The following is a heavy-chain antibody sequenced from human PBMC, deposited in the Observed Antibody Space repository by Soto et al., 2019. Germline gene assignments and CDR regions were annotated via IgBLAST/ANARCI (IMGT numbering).Heavy chain of an antibody. CDR3: ARTFVYSSPPVRSRSSYFDL. CDR2: IIPIFGTA. Sequence: QVQLVQSGAEVKKPGSSVKVSCKASGGTFSSYAISWVRQAPGQGLEWMGGIIPIFGTANYAQKFQGRVTITADESTSTAYMKLSSLRSEDTAVYYCARTFVYSSPPVRSRSSYFDLWGRGTLVTVSS. D-gene: IGHD6-13*01. V-gene: IGHV1-69*01. CDR1: GGTFSSYA. J-gene: IGHJ2*01.